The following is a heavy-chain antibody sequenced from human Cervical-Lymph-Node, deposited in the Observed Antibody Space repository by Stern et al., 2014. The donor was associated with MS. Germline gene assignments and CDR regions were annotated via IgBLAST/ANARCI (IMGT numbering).Heavy chain of an antibody. CDR3: ATEEEDTGYQTYGMDV. J-gene: IGHJ6*02. CDR1: GGTFNSHA. CDR2: IIPVLNTP. V-gene: IGHV1-69*01. D-gene: IGHD5-12*01. Sequence: QLVQSGPEMKKPGSSVKVSCKSSGGTFNSHAISWIRQAPGQGLEWVGVIIPVLNTPNYAQKFHGRVTITADESTRTAYLEVSSLRYEDTAVYYCATEEEDTGYQTYGMDVWGQGTTVTVS.